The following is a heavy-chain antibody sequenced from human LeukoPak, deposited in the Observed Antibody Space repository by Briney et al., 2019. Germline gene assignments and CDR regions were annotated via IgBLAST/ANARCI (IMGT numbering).Heavy chain of an antibody. V-gene: IGHV4-4*09. J-gene: IGHJ4*02. CDR2: IYNGVPT. CDR3: VKTTGWPGFDY. CDR1: GVSISRFY. Sequence: SETLSLTCTTSGVSISRFYWSWVRQPPGKGLEWIGNIYNGVPTFFNPSLKSRVTLSVDTSKRQFSLQLASVTAADTAVYYCVKTTGWPGFDYWGQGILVTVSS. D-gene: IGHD6-19*01.